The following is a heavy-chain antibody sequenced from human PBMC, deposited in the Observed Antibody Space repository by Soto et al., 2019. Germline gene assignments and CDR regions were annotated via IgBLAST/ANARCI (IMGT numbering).Heavy chain of an antibody. CDR1: GGSIVSGGYY. CDR3: ARDSRVYYGSGDPHFGMDV. Sequence: QVQLQESGPGLVKPAQTLSLTCTVSGGSIVSGGYYWTWIRQHPKKGLEWIGYIFYTGSRNYNPSLKSRVTISVDTSKNQFSLRLISVTAADTAVYYCARDSRVYYGSGDPHFGMDVWGQGTTVTVSS. V-gene: IGHV4-31*03. CDR2: IFYTGSR. D-gene: IGHD3-10*01. J-gene: IGHJ6*02.